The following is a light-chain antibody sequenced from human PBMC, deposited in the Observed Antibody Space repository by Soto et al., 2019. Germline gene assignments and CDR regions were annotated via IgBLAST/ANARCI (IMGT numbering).Light chain of an antibody. CDR1: QGINNL. J-gene: IGKJ1*01. V-gene: IGKV1-16*02. CDR3: QQYHSYPPS. CDR2: AAS. Sequence: DIQMTQSPSSLSASVGDRVTITCRASQGINNLLAWFQQKPGEAPKSLIYAASTLQTGVPSKFSGSGSETDFTLTINSLQPEDFATYYCQQYHSYPPSFGQGTKVEI.